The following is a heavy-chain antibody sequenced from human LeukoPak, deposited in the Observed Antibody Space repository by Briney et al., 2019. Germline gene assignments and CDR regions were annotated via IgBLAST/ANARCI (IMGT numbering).Heavy chain of an antibody. CDR2: INPNSGGT. V-gene: IGHV1-2*02. CDR3: ARGGYYGSGRRIDY. CDR1: GYTFTGYY. Sequence: ASVKVSRKASGYTFTGYYMHWVRQAPGQGLEWMGWINPNSGGTNYAQKFQGRVTMTRDTSISTAYMELSRLRSDDTAVYYCARGGYYGSGRRIDYWGQGTLVTVSS. J-gene: IGHJ4*02. D-gene: IGHD3-10*01.